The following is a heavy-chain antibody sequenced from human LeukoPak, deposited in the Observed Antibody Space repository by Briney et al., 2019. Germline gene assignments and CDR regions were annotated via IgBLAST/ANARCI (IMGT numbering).Heavy chain of an antibody. CDR1: GFTFSDAW. CDR2: IYSGGST. CDR3: ASRDKGYYYGMDV. D-gene: IGHD5-24*01. Sequence: GGSLRLSCVGSGFTFSDAWMSWVRQAPGKGLEWVSLIYSGGSTYYADSVKGRFTISRDNSKNTLYLQMNSLRAEDTAVYYCASRDKGYYYGMDVWGQGTTVTVSS. V-gene: IGHV3-66*01. J-gene: IGHJ6*02.